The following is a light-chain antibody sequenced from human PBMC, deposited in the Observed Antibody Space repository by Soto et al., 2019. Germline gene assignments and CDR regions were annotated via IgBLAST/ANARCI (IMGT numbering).Light chain of an antibody. CDR1: QSFRAR. V-gene: IGKV3-11*01. CDR2: DAY. Sequence: EVGLTQSPVTRPLSPGEKATPSCRASQSFRARLAWYQQKPGQAPRLLIYDAYNRATGIPPRFSGSGSGTDFTLTISSLEPEDSAVYYCQQRHMWPITFGQGTRLEIK. J-gene: IGKJ5*01. CDR3: QQRHMWPIT.